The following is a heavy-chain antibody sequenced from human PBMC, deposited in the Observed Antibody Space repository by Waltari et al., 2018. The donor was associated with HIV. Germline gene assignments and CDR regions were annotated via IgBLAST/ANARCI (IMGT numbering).Heavy chain of an antibody. CDR1: AGSISSGGYS. V-gene: IGHV4-30-2*01. D-gene: IGHD3-22*01. CDR3: ASYYDSSGYYYYFDY. Sequence: QLQLQESGSGLVKPSQTLSLTCAVSAGSISSGGYSWSWIRQPPGKGLEWIGYIYHSGSPYDNPSLKSRVTISVDRSKNQFSLKLSSVTAADTAVYYCASYYDSSGYYYYFDYWGQGTLVTVSS. CDR2: IYHSGSP. J-gene: IGHJ4*02.